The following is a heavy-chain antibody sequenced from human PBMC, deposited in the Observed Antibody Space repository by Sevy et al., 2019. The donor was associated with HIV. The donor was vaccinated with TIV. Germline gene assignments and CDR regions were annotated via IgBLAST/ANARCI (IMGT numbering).Heavy chain of an antibody. CDR3: ARLRWDLVVVPGATPGCYFDS. CDR2: VSHSGNT. D-gene: IGHD2-2*02. CDR1: GDSINTYY. V-gene: IGHV4-59*08. Sequence: SETLSLTCTVSGDSINTYYWSWIRQPPVKGLEWIGYVSHSGNTNYNPSLKSRVSMSVDTSTNQFSLKVKSVTAADTAVYYCARLRWDLVVVPGATPGCYFDSWGQGTLVTVSS. J-gene: IGHJ4*02.